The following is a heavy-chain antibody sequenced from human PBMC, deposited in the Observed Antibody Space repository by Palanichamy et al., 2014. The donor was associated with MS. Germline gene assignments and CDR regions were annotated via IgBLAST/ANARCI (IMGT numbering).Heavy chain of an antibody. J-gene: IGHJ6*02. V-gene: IGHV3-23*01. D-gene: IGHD2-15*01. CDR2: VSGSGGGT. Sequence: EVHLLESGGGLVQPGGSLRLSCAASGFTFGTYAMTWVRQAPGKGLEWVSSVSGSGGGTYYADSVKGRFTVSRDNSKNTLYLQMDSLRAEDTAVYYCAKAVREDNARAIIISLAFYGMDVWGQGTTVTVSS. CDR1: GFTFGTYA. CDR3: AKAVREDNARAIIISLAFYGMDV.